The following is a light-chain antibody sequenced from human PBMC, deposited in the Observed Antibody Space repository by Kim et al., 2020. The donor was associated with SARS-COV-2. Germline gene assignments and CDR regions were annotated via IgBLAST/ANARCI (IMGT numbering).Light chain of an antibody. CDR1: QSVSSTY. Sequence: LSPVETATLSCRASQSVSSTYLAWYQQKPGQAPRLLMSDASTRATGIPDRFSGSGSETDFTLTISRLEPEDFAVYYCQQYDTSRTFGQGTKVDIK. V-gene: IGKV3-20*01. CDR2: DAS. J-gene: IGKJ1*01. CDR3: QQYDTSRT.